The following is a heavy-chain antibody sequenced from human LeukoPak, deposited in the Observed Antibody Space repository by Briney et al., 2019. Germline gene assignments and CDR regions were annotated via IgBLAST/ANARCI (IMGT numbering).Heavy chain of an antibody. CDR3: AKGVGYYYYMDV. V-gene: IGHV3-23*01. CDR1: GFTFSSYA. J-gene: IGHJ6*03. CDR2: ISGSGSGGST. Sequence: TGGSLRLSCAASGFTFSSYAMSWVRQAPGKGLEWVSGISGSGSGGSTNYADSVKGRFTISRDNSKNTLYLQMNSLRAEDTAVYYCAKGVGYYYYMDVWGKGTTVTVSS.